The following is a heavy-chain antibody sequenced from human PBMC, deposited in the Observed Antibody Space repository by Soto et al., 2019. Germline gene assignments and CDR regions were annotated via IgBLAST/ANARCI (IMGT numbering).Heavy chain of an antibody. D-gene: IGHD3-9*01. J-gene: IGHJ6*02. Sequence: PADTLALTSTDSGGSISSYYWSWIRQPPGKGLEWIGYIYYSGSTNYNPSLKSRVTISVDTSKNQFSLKLSSVTAADTAVYYCARGTAYYDILTGYYYGMDVWGQGTTVTVSS. CDR1: GGSISSYY. CDR2: IYYSGST. V-gene: IGHV4-59*01. CDR3: ARGTAYYDILTGYYYGMDV.